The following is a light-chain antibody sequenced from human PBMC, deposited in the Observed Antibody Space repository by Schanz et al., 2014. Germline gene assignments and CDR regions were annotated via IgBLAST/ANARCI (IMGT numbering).Light chain of an antibody. J-gene: IGKJ5*01. CDR1: QSVSSN. CDR3: QQRSNWSIT. CDR2: AAS. V-gene: IGKV3-11*01. Sequence: EIVMTQSPVTLSVSPGERATLSCRASQSVSSNLAWYQQKPGQAPRLLIDAASNRAPGIPARFSGSGSGTDFTLTISSLEPEDFAVYYCQQRSNWSITFGQGTRLEIK.